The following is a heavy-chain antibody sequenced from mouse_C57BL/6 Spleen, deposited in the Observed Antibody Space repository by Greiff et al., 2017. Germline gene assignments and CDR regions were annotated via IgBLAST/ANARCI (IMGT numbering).Heavy chain of an antibody. CDR2: INPNYGTT. V-gene: IGHV1-39*01. J-gene: IGHJ1*03. CDR3: ASHIGYDYDWYFDV. CDR1: GYSFTDYN. Sequence: VQLQQSGPELVKPGASVKISCKASGYSFTDYNMNWVKQSNGKSLEWIGVINPNYGTTSSNQKFKGKATLTVDQSSSTAYMQLNSLTSEDSAVYYCASHIGYDYDWYFDVWGTGTTVTVSA. D-gene: IGHD2-4*01.